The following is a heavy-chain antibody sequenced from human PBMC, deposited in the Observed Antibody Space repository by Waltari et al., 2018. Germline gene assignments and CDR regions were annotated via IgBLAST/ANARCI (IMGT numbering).Heavy chain of an antibody. V-gene: IGHV4-34*01. CDR3: ARGPHPRKAGRRLQYFDL. CDR1: GGSFSGYY. CDR2: INHSGST. D-gene: IGHD6-19*01. J-gene: IGHJ2*01. Sequence: QVQLQQWGAGLLKPSETLSLTCAVYGGSFSGYYWSWIRQPPGKGLEWIGEINHSGSTNSNPSLKSRVTISVDTSKNQFSLKLSSVTAADTAVYYCARGPHPRKAGRRLQYFDLWGRGTLVTVSS.